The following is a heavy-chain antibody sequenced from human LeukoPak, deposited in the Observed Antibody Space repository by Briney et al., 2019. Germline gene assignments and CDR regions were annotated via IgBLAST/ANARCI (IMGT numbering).Heavy chain of an antibody. D-gene: IGHD2-15*01. Sequence: GESLKISCKGSGYSFTSYWIGWVRQMPGKGLGWMGIIYPGDSDTRYSPSFQGQVTISADKSISTAYLQWSSLKASDTAMYYCARLRPSWHSAFDIWGQGTMVTVSS. CDR1: GYSFTSYW. CDR3: ARLRPSWHSAFDI. CDR2: IYPGDSDT. J-gene: IGHJ3*02. V-gene: IGHV5-51*01.